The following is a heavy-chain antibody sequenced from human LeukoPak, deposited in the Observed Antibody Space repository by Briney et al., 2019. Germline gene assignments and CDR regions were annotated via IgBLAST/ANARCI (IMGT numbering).Heavy chain of an antibody. CDR2: IYYSGST. Sequence: SETLSLTRTVSGGSISSGGYYWSWIRQHPGKGLEWIGYIYYSGSTYYNPSLKSRVTISVDTSKNQFSLKLSSVTAADTAVYYCARAPGDGDYFDYWGQGTLVTVSS. CDR3: ARAPGDGDYFDY. CDR1: GGSISSGGYY. J-gene: IGHJ4*02. V-gene: IGHV4-31*03. D-gene: IGHD3-16*01.